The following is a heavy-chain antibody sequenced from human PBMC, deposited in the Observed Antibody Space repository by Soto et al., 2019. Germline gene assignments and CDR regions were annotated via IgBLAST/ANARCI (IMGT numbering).Heavy chain of an antibody. CDR3: ARDTATWNFDY. J-gene: IGHJ4*02. CDR2: ISYDGGSK. D-gene: IGHD4-17*01. CDR1: GLTLSNYA. Sequence: LRLSCAASGLTLSNYAMNWVRQAPGKGLEWVAVISYDGGSKYYADSVKGRFTISRDNSKNTLSLQMNSLRVDDTALYYCARDTATWNFDYWGQGTQVTVSS. V-gene: IGHV3-30-3*01.